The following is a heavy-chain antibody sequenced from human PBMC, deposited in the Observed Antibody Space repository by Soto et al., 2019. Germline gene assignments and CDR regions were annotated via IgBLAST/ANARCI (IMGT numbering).Heavy chain of an antibody. V-gene: IGHV4-31*03. J-gene: IGHJ6*03. CDR3: AHAWVFQNYYMDV. Sequence: SETLSLTCTVSGGSISSGGYYWSWIRQHPGKGLEWIGYIYYSGSTYYNPSLKSRVTISVDTSKNQFSLKLSSVTAADTAVYYCAHAWVFQNYYMDVWGKGTTVTVSS. D-gene: IGHD3-16*01. CDR2: IYYSGST. CDR1: GGSISSGGYY.